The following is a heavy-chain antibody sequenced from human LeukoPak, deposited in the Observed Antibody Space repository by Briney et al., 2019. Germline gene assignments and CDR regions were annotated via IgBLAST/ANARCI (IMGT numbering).Heavy chain of an antibody. V-gene: IGHV4-4*02. CDR3: ANKVYCSTTSCYHAGY. CDR2: IYHSGTT. Sequence: SETLSLTCAVSGESISSSNRWSWVRQPPGKGLEWIGEIYHSGTTNYNPSLKSRVTISIDTSRNQFSLKLTSVTAADTAVYYCANKVYCSTTSCYHAGYWGQGTLVTVSS. J-gene: IGHJ4*02. D-gene: IGHD2-2*01. CDR1: GESISSSNR.